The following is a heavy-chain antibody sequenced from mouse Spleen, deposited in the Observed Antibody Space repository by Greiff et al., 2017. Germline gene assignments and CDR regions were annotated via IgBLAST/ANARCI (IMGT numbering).Heavy chain of an antibody. V-gene: IGHV5-9-1*01. CDR2: ISSGGSYT. J-gene: IGHJ2*01. D-gene: IGHD2-14*01. CDR3: ARGDYRSLDY. CDR1: GFTFSSYA. Sequence: EVKLVESGGGLVKPGGSLKLSCAASGFTFSSYAMSWVRQTPEKRLEWVATISSGGSYTYYPDSVKGRFTISRDNAKNTLYLQMSSLRSEDTAMYYCARGDYRSLDYWGQGTTLTVSS.